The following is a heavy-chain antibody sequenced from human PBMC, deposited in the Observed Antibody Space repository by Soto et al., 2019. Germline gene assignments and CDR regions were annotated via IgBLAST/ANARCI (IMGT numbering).Heavy chain of an antibody. Sequence: ASVKVSCKASGYTFTYLYLHWVRQAPGQRLEWMGWINAGNGNTKYSQKFQGRVTITRDTSASTAYMELSSLRSEDTAVYYCASSNIVAAPYGMDVWGQGTTVTVSS. V-gene: IGHV1-3*01. D-gene: IGHD6-13*01. CDR1: GYTFTYLY. CDR3: ASSNIVAAPYGMDV. CDR2: INAGNGNT. J-gene: IGHJ6*02.